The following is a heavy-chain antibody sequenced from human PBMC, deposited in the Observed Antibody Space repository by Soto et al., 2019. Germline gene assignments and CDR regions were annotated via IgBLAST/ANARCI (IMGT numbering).Heavy chain of an antibody. CDR3: ASSSIXIFGVPRYPYYYYGMDV. V-gene: IGHV1-18*01. CDR1: GYTFTSCG. CDR2: ISAYNGNT. J-gene: IGHJ6*02. Sequence: ASVQVSCKASGYTFTSCGISWVRQAPGQGLEWMGWISAYNGNTNYAQKLQGRVTMTTDTSTSTAYMELRSLRSDDTAVYYCASSSIXIFGVPRYPYYYYGMDVWGQGTTVTVSS. D-gene: IGHD3-3*01.